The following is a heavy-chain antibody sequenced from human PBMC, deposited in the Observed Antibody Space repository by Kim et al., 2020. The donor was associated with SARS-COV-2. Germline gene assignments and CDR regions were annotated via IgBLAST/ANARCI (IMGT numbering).Heavy chain of an antibody. CDR1: GFTFSNAW. CDR3: TTLWSSSWYREGY. D-gene: IGHD6-13*01. J-gene: IGHJ4*02. CDR2: IKSKTDGGTT. Sequence: GGSLRLSCAASGFTFSNAWMSWVRQAPGKGLEWVGRIKSKTDGGTTDYAAPVKGRFTISRDDSKNTLYLQMNSLKTEDTAVYYCTTLWSSSWYREGYWGQGTLVTVSS. V-gene: IGHV3-15*01.